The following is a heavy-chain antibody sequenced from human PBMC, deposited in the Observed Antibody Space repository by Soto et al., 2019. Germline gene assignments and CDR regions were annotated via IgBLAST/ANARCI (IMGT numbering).Heavy chain of an antibody. J-gene: IGHJ4*02. CDR2: IIPILGIA. CDR3: ARGVAGTLDY. D-gene: IGHD6-19*01. V-gene: IGHV1-69*02. Sequence: QVQLVQSGAEVKKPGSSVKISSKASGGTFSSYTISWVRQAPGQGLEWMGRIIPILGIANYAQKFQGRVKITADKSTSTAYMELSSLRSEDTAVYYCARGVAGTLDYWGQGTLVTVSS. CDR1: GGTFSSYT.